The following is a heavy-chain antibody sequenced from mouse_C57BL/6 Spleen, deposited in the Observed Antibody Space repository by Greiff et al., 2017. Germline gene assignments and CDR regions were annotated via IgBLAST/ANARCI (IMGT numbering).Heavy chain of an antibody. CDR1: GFSLTSYG. V-gene: IGHV2-6-1*01. J-gene: IGHJ1*03. CDR2: IWSDGST. CDR3: ARHNYYGSSDWYFDV. Sequence: VKLMESGPGLVAPSQSLSITCTVSGFSLTSYGVHWVRQPPGKGLEWLVVIWSDGSTNYNSALKSRLSISKDNSKSQVFLKMNSLQTDDTAMYYCARHNYYGSSDWYFDVWGTGTTVTVSS. D-gene: IGHD1-1*01.